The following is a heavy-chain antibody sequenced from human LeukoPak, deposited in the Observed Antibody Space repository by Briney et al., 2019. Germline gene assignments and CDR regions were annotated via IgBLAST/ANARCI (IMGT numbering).Heavy chain of an antibody. CDR3: ASSKGYYDFWSGPLYFDY. V-gene: IGHV4-59*01. J-gene: IGHJ4*02. CDR2: IYYSGST. Sequence: SETLSLTCTVSGGSISSYYWSWIRQPPGKGLEWIGYIYYSGSTNYNPSLKSRVTISVDTSKSQFSLKLSSMTAADTAVYYCASSKGYYDFWSGPLYFDYWGQGTLVTVSS. CDR1: GGSISSYY. D-gene: IGHD3-3*01.